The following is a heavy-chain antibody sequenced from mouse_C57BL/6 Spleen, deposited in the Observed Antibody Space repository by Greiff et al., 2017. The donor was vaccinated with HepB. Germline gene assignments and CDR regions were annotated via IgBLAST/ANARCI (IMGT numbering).Heavy chain of an antibody. Sequence: VQLQQPGAELVRPGSSVKLSCKASGYTFTSYWMHWVKQRPIQGLEWIGNIDPSDSETHYNQKFKDKATLTVSKSSSTAYMQLSSLTSEDSAVYYCARGGYYGSSRPYAMDYWGQGTSVTVSS. CDR2: IDPSDSET. J-gene: IGHJ4*01. D-gene: IGHD1-1*01. CDR1: GYTFTSYW. V-gene: IGHV1-52*01. CDR3: ARGGYYGSSRPYAMDY.